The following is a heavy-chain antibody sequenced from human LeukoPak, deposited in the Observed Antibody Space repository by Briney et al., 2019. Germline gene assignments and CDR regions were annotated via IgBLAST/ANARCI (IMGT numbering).Heavy chain of an antibody. CDR3: ARANGGNSPFDY. CDR1: GGSISSGGYS. D-gene: IGHD4-23*01. Sequence: SETLSLTCAVSGGSISSGGYSWSWIRQPPGTGLEWLGYIYHSGSTYYNPSLKSRVTISVDRSKNQFSLKLSSVTAADTAVYYCARANGGNSPFDYWGQGTLVTVSS. V-gene: IGHV4-30-2*01. J-gene: IGHJ4*02. CDR2: IYHSGST.